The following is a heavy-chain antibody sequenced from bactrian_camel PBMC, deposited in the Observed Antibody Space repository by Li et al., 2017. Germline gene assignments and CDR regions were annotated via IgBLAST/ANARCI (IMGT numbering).Heavy chain of an antibody. V-gene: IGHV3S42*01. CDR1: GLTFRTTD. CDR2: INSRTDGTT. J-gene: IGHJ4*01. Sequence: DVQLVESGGGLVQPGGSLTISCAASGLTFRTTDMSWVRQAPGKGLEWVSGINSRTDGTTVYAESVKGRFTISIDNAKSTLYLQMNSLKPEDTAMYYCAADYWSQGTQVTVS. D-gene: IGHD1*01.